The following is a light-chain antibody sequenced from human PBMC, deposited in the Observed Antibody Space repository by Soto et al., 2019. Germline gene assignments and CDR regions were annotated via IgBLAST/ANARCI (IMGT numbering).Light chain of an antibody. J-gene: IGKJ4*01. CDR3: QRYNNWPLT. V-gene: IGKV3-15*01. Sequence: EFVLTQSPGTLSLSPGERATLSCRASQTVRDNYLAWYQQKPGQAPRLLIHGATTRATGIPARFSGSGSGTEFTLTINSLQSEDFAVYYCQRYNNWPLTFGGGTKVDI. CDR1: QTVRDNY. CDR2: GAT.